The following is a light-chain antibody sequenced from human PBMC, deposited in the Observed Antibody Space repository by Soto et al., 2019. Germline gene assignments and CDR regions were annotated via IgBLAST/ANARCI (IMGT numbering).Light chain of an antibody. CDR1: QSISSW. CDR2: DAA. CDR3: QQYNSYPWT. Sequence: DIQMTHSPSTLSASVGDRVTMTCRASQSISSWLAWYQQKPGKAPNLLIYDAASLEAGVPSRFSGSGTGTEFTLTINSLQPTDFATYYCQQYNSYPWTFGPGTKVDI. V-gene: IGKV1-5*01. J-gene: IGKJ1*01.